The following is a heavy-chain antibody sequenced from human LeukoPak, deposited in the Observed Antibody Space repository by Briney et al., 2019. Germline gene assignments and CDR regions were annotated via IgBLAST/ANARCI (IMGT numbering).Heavy chain of an antibody. V-gene: IGHV3-53*01. CDR2: IYSGGGA. CDR1: GFTVSSNY. J-gene: IGHJ4*02. Sequence: GGSLRLSCAASGFTVSSNYMSWVRQAPGKGLECVSVIYSGGGAYYADSVKGRFTISRDNSKNTLDLQMNSLRAEDTAVYYCARDIAARRFDYWGQGTLVSVSS. CDR3: ARDIAARRFDY. D-gene: IGHD6-6*01.